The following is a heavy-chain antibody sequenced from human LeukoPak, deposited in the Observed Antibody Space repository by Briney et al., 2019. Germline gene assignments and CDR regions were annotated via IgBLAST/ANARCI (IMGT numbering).Heavy chain of an antibody. D-gene: IGHD6-13*01. Sequence: SETLSLTCAVYGGSFSGYYWSWIRQPPGKGLEWIGEINHSGSTNYNPSLESRVTISVDTSKNQFSLKLSSVTAADTAVYYCARGRSRIAAAGLPDYWGQGTLVTVSS. CDR3: ARGRSRIAAAGLPDY. CDR1: GGSFSGYY. CDR2: INHSGST. J-gene: IGHJ4*02. V-gene: IGHV4-34*01.